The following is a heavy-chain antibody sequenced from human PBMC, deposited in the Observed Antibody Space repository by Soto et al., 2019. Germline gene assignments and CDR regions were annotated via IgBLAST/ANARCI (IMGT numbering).Heavy chain of an antibody. CDR2: IIPIFRSP. D-gene: IGHD3-22*01. J-gene: IGHJ5*02. V-gene: IGHV1-69*06. Sequence: SVEVSCRPSGGTFTTYAISWVRQAPGQGLEWMGVIIPIFRSPNYAQKFQGRVTITADKTTSTVYMELSGLRSEDTAVYYCAGAYDYDTSGYPNWFDPWGQGTLVTVSS. CDR3: AGAYDYDTSGYPNWFDP. CDR1: GGTFTTYA.